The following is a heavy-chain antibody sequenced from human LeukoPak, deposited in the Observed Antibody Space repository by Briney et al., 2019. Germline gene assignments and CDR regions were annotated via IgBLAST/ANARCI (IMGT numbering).Heavy chain of an antibody. CDR1: GFTFSSYS. J-gene: IGHJ4*02. Sequence: GGSLRLSCAASGFTFSSYSMNWVRQAPGKGLEWVSAISGSGGSTYYADSVKGRFTISRDNSKNTLYLQMNSLRAEDTAVYYCAKVSYYYDSSGYPYYFDYWGQGTLVTVSS. CDR3: AKVSYYYDSSGYPYYFDY. D-gene: IGHD3-22*01. CDR2: ISGSGGST. V-gene: IGHV3-23*01.